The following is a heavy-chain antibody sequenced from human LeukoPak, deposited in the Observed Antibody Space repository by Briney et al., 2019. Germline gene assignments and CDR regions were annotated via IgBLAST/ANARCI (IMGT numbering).Heavy chain of an antibody. Sequence: SETLSLTCTVSGGSISGYYWSWVRQPPEKGLEWSVYVHYSGSTDYNPSLKSRVTISVDTSKNQFSLKVTSVTAADTAVYYCASGPGEATFPVYFQHWGQGTLVTVSS. V-gene: IGHV4-59*01. CDR1: GGSISGYY. J-gene: IGHJ1*01. CDR2: VHYSGST. D-gene: IGHD3-10*01. CDR3: ASGPGEATFPVYFQH.